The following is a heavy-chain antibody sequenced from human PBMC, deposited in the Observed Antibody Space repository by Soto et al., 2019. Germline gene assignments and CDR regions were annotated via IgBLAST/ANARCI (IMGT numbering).Heavy chain of an antibody. CDR3: AKEVLPAADYYYGMDV. CDR1: GFTFSSYG. V-gene: IGHV3-30*18. D-gene: IGHD2-2*01. Sequence: GGSLRLSCAASGFTFSSYGIHWVRQAPGKGLEWVAVISYDGSNKYYADSVKGRFTISRDNSKNTLYLQMNSLRAEDTAVYYCAKEVLPAADYYYGMDVWGQGTTVT. J-gene: IGHJ6*02. CDR2: ISYDGSNK.